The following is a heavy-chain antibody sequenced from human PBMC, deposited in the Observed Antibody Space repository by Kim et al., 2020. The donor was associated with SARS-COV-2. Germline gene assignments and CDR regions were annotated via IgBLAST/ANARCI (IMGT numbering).Heavy chain of an antibody. CDR3: ATGFYYDSTAPVSQTFWYFDL. D-gene: IGHD3-22*01. V-gene: IGHV1-24*01. CDR2: FDPEDGEI. Sequence: ASVKVSCKVSGYSLIELPMHWVRQAPGKGLEWLGGFDPEDGEIIYAQKLQGRVTMTGDTSADTAYLELSRLRSEDTAVYYCATGFYYDSTAPVSQTFWYFDLWGRGTLGTVSS. J-gene: IGHJ2*01. CDR1: GYSLIELP.